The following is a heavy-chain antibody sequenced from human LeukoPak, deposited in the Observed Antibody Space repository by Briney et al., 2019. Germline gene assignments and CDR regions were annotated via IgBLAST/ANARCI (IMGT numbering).Heavy chain of an antibody. J-gene: IGHJ6*02. V-gene: IGHV1-69*13. Sequence: GASVKVSCKASGYTFTSDYIHWVRQAPGQGLEWMGRTIPIFGTANYAQKFQGRVTITADESTSTAYMELSSLRSEDTAIYYCARGGNTSDLYYGMDVWGQGTTVTVSS. D-gene: IGHD6-25*01. CDR1: GYTFTSDY. CDR3: ARGGNTSDLYYGMDV. CDR2: TIPIFGTA.